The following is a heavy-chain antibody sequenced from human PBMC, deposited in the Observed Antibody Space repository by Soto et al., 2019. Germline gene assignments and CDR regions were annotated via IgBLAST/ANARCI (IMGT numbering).Heavy chain of an antibody. J-gene: IGHJ6*02. CDR1: GYSFTTYW. Sequence: PGESLKISCKASGYSFTTYWIAWVRQMPGKGLEWMGIIYPGDSDTRYSPSFEGQVTISADRSITTAYLQWSTLKASDTATYYCAGRDTGGYPNYYQYGMDVWGQGTTVTVSS. CDR3: AGRDTGGYPNYYQYGMDV. V-gene: IGHV5-51*01. D-gene: IGHD6-25*01. CDR2: IYPGDSDT.